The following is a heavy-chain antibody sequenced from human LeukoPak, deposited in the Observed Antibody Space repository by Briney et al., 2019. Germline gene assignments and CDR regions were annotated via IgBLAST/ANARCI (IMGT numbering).Heavy chain of an antibody. D-gene: IGHD3-22*01. CDR1: GYTFTSYG. J-gene: IGHJ5*02. CDR2: ISAYNGNT. V-gene: IGHV1-18*01. CDR3: ARDHRQYYYDSSGSFNRFDP. Sequence: ASVKVSCKTSGYTFTSYGISWVRQAPGQGLEWMGWISAYNGNTNYAQKLQGRVTMTTDTSTSTAYMELRSLRSDDTAVYYCARDHRQYYYDSSGSFNRFDPWGQGTLVTVSS.